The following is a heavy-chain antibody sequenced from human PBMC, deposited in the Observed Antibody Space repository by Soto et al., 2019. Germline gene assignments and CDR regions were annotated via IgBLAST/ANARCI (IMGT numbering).Heavy chain of an antibody. CDR3: ARDQNPRLFDY. CDR1: GFTVSSNY. V-gene: IGHV3-66*01. D-gene: IGHD3-16*01. J-gene: IGHJ4*02. CDR2: IYSGGST. Sequence: GGSLRLSCAASGFTVSSNYMSWVRQAPGKGLEWVSVIYSGGSTYYADSVKGRFTISRDNSKNTLYLQMNSLRAEDTAVYYCARDQNPRLFDYWGQGTLVTVSS.